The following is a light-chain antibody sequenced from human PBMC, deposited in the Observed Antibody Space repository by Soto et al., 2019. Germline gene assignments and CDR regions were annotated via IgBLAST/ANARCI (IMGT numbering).Light chain of an antibody. J-gene: IGKJ4*01. Sequence: IQMTQSPSILSASVGDRVTITCRASQSIRSWLAWYQQKPGKAPKLLIYDAYSLERGVPSRFSGRRSGTEFTLTIAGLQPEDFATYYCQQYESYSPLTFGGGTKVDIK. CDR2: DAY. CDR3: QQYESYSPLT. CDR1: QSIRSW. V-gene: IGKV1-5*01.